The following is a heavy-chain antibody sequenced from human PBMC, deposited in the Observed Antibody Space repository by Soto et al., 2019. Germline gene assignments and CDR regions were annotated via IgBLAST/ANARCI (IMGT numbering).Heavy chain of an antibody. CDR1: GFTFSSYG. V-gene: IGHV3-30*18. D-gene: IGHD5-18*01. Sequence: GGSLRLSCAASGFTFSSYGMHWVRQAPGKGLEWVAVISYDGSNKYYADSVKGRFTISRDNSKNTLYLQMNSLRAEDTAVYYCAKEDTAMATFQYYFDYWGQGTLVTVSS. CDR2: ISYDGSNK. J-gene: IGHJ4*02. CDR3: AKEDTAMATFQYYFDY.